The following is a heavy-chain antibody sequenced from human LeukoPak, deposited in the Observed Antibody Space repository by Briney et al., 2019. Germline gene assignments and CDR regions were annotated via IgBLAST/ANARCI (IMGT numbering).Heavy chain of an antibody. J-gene: IGHJ1*01. CDR3: AGVGVWYYYDSSGMTEYFQH. Sequence: GGSLRLSCAASGFNVSSNYMRGLRQAPGKGLEGVAFIYSGGSTYYADSVKGRFTLSRGNSKNTLYLQMNSLRAQDTAGYYCAGVGVWYYYDSSGMTEYFQHWGQGTLVTVSS. D-gene: IGHD3-22*01. CDR1: GFNVSSNY. V-gene: IGHV3-66*01. CDR2: IYSGGST.